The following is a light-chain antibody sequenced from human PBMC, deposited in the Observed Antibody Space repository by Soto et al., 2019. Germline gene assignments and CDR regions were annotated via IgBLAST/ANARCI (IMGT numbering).Light chain of an antibody. J-gene: IGKJ2*01. CDR1: QSVSGS. V-gene: IGKV3-11*01. Sequence: EIVLTQSPAILSLSPGEKATLSCRASQSVSGSLGWYQQKPGQAPRLIIYDASVRATGIPARFSGSGSGTDFTLTISSLEPEDFAVYYCQQYYSTMYTFGQGTKLEIK. CDR3: QQYYSTMYT. CDR2: DAS.